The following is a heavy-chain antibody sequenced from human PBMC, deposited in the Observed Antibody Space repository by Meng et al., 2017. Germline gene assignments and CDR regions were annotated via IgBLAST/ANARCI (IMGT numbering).Heavy chain of an antibody. CDR3: ARSGLADAFDI. V-gene: IGHV3-66*02. CDR1: GFTFSSYW. CDR2: IYSGGST. J-gene: IGHJ3*02. Sequence: VQVGEAGGGLVQPGGSLSLSCAASGFTFSSYWMHWVRQAPGKGLVRVSVIYSGGSTYYADSVKGRFTISRDNSKNTLYLQMNSLRAEDTAVYYCARSGLADAFDIWGQGTMVTVSS. D-gene: IGHD3-10*01.